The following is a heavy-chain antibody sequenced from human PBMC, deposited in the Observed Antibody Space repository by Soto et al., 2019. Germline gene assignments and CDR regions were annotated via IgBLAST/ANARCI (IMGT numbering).Heavy chain of an antibody. CDR1: GYTFTSYG. CDR2: ISAYNGNT. CDR3: ARMGTTDFYYYYGMDV. J-gene: IGHJ6*02. Sequence: QVQLVQSGAEVKKPGASVKVSCKASGYTFTSYGISWVRQAPGQGLEWVGWISAYNGNTNYAQKLQGRVTMTTDTSTSTAYMELRSLRSDDTAVYYCARMGTTDFYYYYGMDVWGQGTTVTVSS. D-gene: IGHD4-17*01. V-gene: IGHV1-18*01.